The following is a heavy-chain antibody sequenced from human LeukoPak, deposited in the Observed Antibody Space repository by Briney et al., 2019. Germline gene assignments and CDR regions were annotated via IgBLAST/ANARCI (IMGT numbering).Heavy chain of an antibody. D-gene: IGHD3-10*01. Sequence: GGSLRLSCAASGFTFSSYAXSWVRXAPGKGLEWVSAISGSGGSTYYADSVKGRFTISRDNSKNTLYLQMNSLRAEDTAVYYCATRRGPFDYWGQGTLVTVSS. V-gene: IGHV3-23*01. CDR2: ISGSGGST. CDR1: GFTFSSYA. CDR3: ATRRGPFDY. J-gene: IGHJ4*02.